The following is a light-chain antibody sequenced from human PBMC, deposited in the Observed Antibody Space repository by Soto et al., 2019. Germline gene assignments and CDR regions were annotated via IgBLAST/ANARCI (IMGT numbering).Light chain of an antibody. CDR3: CSYAGSYTYV. V-gene: IGLV2-11*01. CDR2: DVS. CDR1: SSDVGDYDY. Sequence: QSALTQPRSVSGSPGQSVTISCTGTSSDVGDYDYVSWYQQHPGKASKLMIYDVSKRPSGVPDRFSGSKSGNTASLTISGLQAEDEADYYCCSYAGSYTYVFGTGTKVTAL. J-gene: IGLJ1*01.